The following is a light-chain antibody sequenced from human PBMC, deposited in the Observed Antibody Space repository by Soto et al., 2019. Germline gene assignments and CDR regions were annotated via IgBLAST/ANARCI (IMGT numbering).Light chain of an antibody. CDR2: EVS. CDR1: SSDFGGYNY. V-gene: IGLV2-8*01. Sequence: QSALTQPPSASGSPGQSVTISCTGTSSDFGGYNYVSWYQQHPGKAPRLMIYEVSKRPSGVPDRFSGSKSGKTASLTVSGLQAEDEADYYCSSYAGSNNFDFGTGTKVTVL. CDR3: SSYAGSNNFD. J-gene: IGLJ1*01.